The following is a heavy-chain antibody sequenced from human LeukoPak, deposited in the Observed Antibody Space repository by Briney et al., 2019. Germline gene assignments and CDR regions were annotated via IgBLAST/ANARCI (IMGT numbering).Heavy chain of an antibody. CDR3: ARGQEYFDS. V-gene: IGHV1-69*02. J-gene: IGHJ4*02. CDR2: IIPILGIA. Sequence: SVKVSCKASLGTFSSYTISWVRQAPGQGLEWMGRIIPILGIANYPQKFQGRVTITADKSTSTAYMELSSLRSEDTALYYCARGQEYFDSWGQGTLVTVSS. CDR1: LGTFSSYT.